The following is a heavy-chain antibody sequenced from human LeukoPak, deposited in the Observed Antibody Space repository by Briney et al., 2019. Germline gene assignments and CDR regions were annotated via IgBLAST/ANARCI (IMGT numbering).Heavy chain of an antibody. Sequence: ASVKVSCKASGYTFTGYYMHWVRQAPGQGLEWMGWINPNSGGTNYAQKFQGRVTMTRDTSISTAYLELSRLRSDDTAVYYCARGSYSSSWYKFDPWGQGPLVTVSS. D-gene: IGHD6-13*01. CDR3: ARGSYSSSWYKFDP. J-gene: IGHJ5*02. CDR2: INPNSGGT. CDR1: GYTFTGYY. V-gene: IGHV1-2*02.